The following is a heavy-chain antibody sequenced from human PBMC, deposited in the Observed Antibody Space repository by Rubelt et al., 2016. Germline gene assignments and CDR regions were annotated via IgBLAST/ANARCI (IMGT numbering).Heavy chain of an antibody. CDR3: RGRGYSYGYGDY. CDR1: GGSISSYY. CDR2: IYYSGNS. D-gene: IGHD5-18*01. J-gene: IGHJ4*02. V-gene: IGHV4-59*04. Sequence: QVQLQESGPGLVKPSETLPLTCTVSGGSISSYYWSWIRQPPGKGLEWIGYIYYSGNSYYNPSLKIRGPSSVTPSKNHFSLKLGSVTAADTAVYYCRGRGYSYGYGDYWGQGTLVTVSS.